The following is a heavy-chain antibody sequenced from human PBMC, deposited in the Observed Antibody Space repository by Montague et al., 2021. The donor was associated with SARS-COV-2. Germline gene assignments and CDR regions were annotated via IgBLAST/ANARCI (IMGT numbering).Heavy chain of an antibody. D-gene: IGHD6-13*01. CDR1: GGSISSSSCY. CDR2: IYYSGST. V-gene: IGHV4-39*07. Sequence: SETLSLTCTVSGGSISSSSCYWGWIRQPPGKGLEWIGSIYYSGSTYYNPSLKSRVTIPVDTSKNQFSLKLSSVTAADTAVYYCARVGRQQLVRLSGMDVWGQGTTVTVSS. J-gene: IGHJ6*02. CDR3: ARVGRQQLVRLSGMDV.